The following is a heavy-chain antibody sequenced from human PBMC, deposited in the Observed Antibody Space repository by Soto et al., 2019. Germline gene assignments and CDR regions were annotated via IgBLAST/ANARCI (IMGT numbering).Heavy chain of an antibody. Sequence: GGSLRLSCAASGFTFSSYWMHWVRQAPGKGLVWVSRINSDGSSTSYADSVKGRFTISRDNAKNTLYLQMNSLRAEDTAVYYCVRDGRRAYGSEPTNWFDPWGQGTLVTVSS. CDR1: GFTFSSYW. CDR2: INSDGSST. V-gene: IGHV3-74*01. CDR3: VRDGRRAYGSEPTNWFDP. D-gene: IGHD3-10*01. J-gene: IGHJ5*02.